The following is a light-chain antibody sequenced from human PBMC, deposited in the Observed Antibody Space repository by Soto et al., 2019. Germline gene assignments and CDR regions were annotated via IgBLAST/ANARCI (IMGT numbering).Light chain of an antibody. CDR2: EVR. J-gene: IGLJ1*01. CDR1: SSDVGNYNY. V-gene: IGLV2-14*01. CDR3: SSFTGSNTLV. Sequence: QSALTQPASVSGSPGQSITISCTGTSSDVGNYNYVSWYQHHPGKAPKLMIFEVRARPSGVSDRSSGSKSGNTASLTISGLQAEDEADYYCSSFTGSNTLVFGTGTKLTVL.